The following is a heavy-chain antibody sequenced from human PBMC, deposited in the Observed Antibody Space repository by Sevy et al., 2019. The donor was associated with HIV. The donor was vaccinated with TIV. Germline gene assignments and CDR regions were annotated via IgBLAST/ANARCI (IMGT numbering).Heavy chain of an antibody. CDR3: ATCSSGDSYYYGMDV. CDR2: VYSGGRT. Sequence: GGSLRLSCAASGFSGSTNYMTWVRQAPGKGLEWVSVVYSGGRTEYADSVNGRFTIFRDISKNALFLELSSLTAEDTAVYYCATCSSGDSYYYGMDVWGQGTTVPVSS. D-gene: IGHD4-17*01. V-gene: IGHV3-53*01. J-gene: IGHJ6*02. CDR1: GFSGSTNY.